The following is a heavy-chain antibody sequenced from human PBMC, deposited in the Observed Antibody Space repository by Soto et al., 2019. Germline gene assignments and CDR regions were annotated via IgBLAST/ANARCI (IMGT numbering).Heavy chain of an antibody. J-gene: IGHJ4*02. CDR2: INAGNGNT. Sequence: QVQLVQSGAEEKKPGASVKVSCKASGYTFTSYAMHWVRQDPGQRLEWMGWINAGNGNTKYSQKFQGRVTITRDISASTAYMELSSLRSEDTAVYYCARAWVVVTAPDYWGQGTLVTVSS. CDR3: ARAWVVVTAPDY. CDR1: GYTFTSYA. V-gene: IGHV1-3*05. D-gene: IGHD2-21*02.